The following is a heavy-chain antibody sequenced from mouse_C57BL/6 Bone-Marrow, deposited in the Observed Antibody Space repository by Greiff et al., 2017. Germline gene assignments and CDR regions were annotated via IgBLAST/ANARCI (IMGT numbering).Heavy chain of an antibody. CDR2: INPNNGGT. D-gene: IGHD2-4*01. V-gene: IGHV1-18*01. CDR3: ARSSMITGYYYAMDY. J-gene: IGHJ4*01. CDR1: GYTFTDYN. Sequence: DVKLQQSGPELVKPGASVKIPCKASGYTFTDYNMAWVKQSHGKSLEWIGDINPNNGGTIYNQKFKGKATLTVDKSSSTAYMELRSLTSEDTAVYYCARSSMITGYYYAMDYWGQGTSVTVAS.